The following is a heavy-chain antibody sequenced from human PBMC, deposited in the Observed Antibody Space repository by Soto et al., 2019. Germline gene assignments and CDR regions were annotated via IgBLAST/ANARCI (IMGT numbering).Heavy chain of an antibody. CDR1: GFTFDEYT. CDR2: ISWDGGST. Sequence: GGSLRVSCAASGFTFDEYTMHWVRQAPGKGLEWVSLISWDGGSTYYADSVKGRFTISRDNSKNSLYLQMNSLRTEGTALYYCAKDRRNWNNIEEYYFDYWGQGTLVTVSS. D-gene: IGHD1-1*01. CDR3: AKDRRNWNNIEEYYFDY. J-gene: IGHJ4*02. V-gene: IGHV3-43*01.